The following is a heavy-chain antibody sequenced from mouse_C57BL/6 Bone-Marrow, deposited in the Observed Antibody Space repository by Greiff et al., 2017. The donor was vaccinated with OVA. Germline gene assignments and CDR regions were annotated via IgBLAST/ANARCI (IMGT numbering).Heavy chain of an antibody. D-gene: IGHD1-1*01. V-gene: IGHV5-16*01. J-gene: IGHJ4*01. Sequence: EVQRVESEGGLVQPGSSMKLSCTASGFTFSDYYMAWVRQVPEKGLEWVANINYDGSSTYYLDSLKSRFIISRDNAKNILYLQMSSLKSEDTATYYCASVTTVVAPGYAMDYWGQGTSVTVSS. CDR1: GFTFSDYY. CDR2: INYDGSST. CDR3: ASVTTVVAPGYAMDY.